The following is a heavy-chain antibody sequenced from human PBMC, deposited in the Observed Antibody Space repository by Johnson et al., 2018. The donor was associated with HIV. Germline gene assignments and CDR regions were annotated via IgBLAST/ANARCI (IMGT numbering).Heavy chain of an antibody. CDR2: INWIGGST. CDR3: AKDINWGGTAFDI. D-gene: IGHD7-27*01. V-gene: IGHV3-20*03. J-gene: IGHJ3*02. Sequence: EWVSGINWIGGSTGYADSVKGRFTISRDNSENTLYLQMNSLRAEDTAVYYCAKDINWGGTAFDIWGQGTMVTVSS.